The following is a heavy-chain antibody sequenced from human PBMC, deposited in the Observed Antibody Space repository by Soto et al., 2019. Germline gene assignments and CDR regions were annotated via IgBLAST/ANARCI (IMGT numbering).Heavy chain of an antibody. CDR3: TPGIVGTTSWGY. J-gene: IGHJ4*02. CDR2: IKSKTDGGTT. V-gene: IGHV3-15*07. CDR1: GFTFSTAW. D-gene: IGHD1-26*01. Sequence: LRLSCAASGFTFSTAWLNWVRQAPGKGLEWVGRIKSKTDGGTTDYAAPVKGRFTISRDDSKNTLYVQMSSLKTEDTAVYYCTPGIVGTTSWGYWGQGTLVTVSS.